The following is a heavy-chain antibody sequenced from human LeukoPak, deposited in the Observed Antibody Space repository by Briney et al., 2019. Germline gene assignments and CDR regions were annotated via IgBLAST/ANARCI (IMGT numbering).Heavy chain of an antibody. CDR3: ARVYDSRGYWYYYYGMDV. V-gene: IGHV4-59*01. D-gene: IGHD3-22*01. CDR1: GGPISSYY. Sequence: PSETLSLTCTVPGGPISSYYWSWIRQPPGKGLEWIGYIYYSGSTNYNPSLKSRVTISVDPSKNQFSLKLSSVTAADTAVYYCARVYDSRGYWYYYYGMDVWGQGTTVTVSS. CDR2: IYYSGST. J-gene: IGHJ6*02.